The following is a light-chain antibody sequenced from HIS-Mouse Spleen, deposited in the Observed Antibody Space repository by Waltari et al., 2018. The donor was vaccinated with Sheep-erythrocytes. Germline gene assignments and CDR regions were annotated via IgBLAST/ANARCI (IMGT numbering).Light chain of an antibody. CDR2: QDS. CDR3: QAWDSSTVV. V-gene: IGLV3-1*01. CDR1: KLGDKY. Sequence: SYELTQPPSVSVSPGKTASITCPGDKLGDKYACWYQQKPGQSPVLVIYQDSKPPSGIPERFSGSNSGNTATMTISGTQAMDEADYYCQAWDSSTVVFGGGTKLTVL. J-gene: IGLJ2*01.